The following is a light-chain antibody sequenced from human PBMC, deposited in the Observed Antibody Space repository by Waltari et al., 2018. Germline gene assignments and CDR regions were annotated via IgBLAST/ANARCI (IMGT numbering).Light chain of an antibody. V-gene: IGLV8-61*01. CDR1: SGSVTTSYY. CDR2: STN. J-gene: IGLJ3*02. CDR3: VLYMGGGIM. Sequence: QTVVTQEPSLSVSPGGTVTLTCGLSSGSVTTSYYPSWYQQTPGQPPRPLIYSTNTRSSGVPDRFSGSILGNKAALTITGAQADDECDYHCVLYMGGGIMFGGGTKLTVL.